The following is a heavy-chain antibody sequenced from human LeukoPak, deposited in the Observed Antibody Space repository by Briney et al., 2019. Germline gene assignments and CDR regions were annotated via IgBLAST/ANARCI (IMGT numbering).Heavy chain of an antibody. CDR2: ISYDGSNK. CDR1: GFTFSSYA. Sequence: GGSLRLSCAASGFTFSSYAMHWVRQAPGKGLEWVAVISYDGSNKYYADSVKGRFTISRDNSKNTLHLQMNSLRAEDTAVYYCAREYDSSGYYSDYFDYWGQGTLVTVSS. J-gene: IGHJ4*02. CDR3: AREYDSSGYYSDYFDY. D-gene: IGHD3-22*01. V-gene: IGHV3-30*01.